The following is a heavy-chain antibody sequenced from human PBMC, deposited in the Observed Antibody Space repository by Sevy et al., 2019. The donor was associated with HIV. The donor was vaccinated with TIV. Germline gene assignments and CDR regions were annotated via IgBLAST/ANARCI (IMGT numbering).Heavy chain of an antibody. CDR1: GFTVSSNY. Sequence: GGSLRLSCAASGFTVSSNYMSWVRQAPGKGLEWVSVIYSGGSTYYADPVKGRFTISRDNSKNTLYLQMNSLRAEDTAVYYCARDDGWGATKFFFYWGQGTLVTVSS. D-gene: IGHD1-26*01. J-gene: IGHJ4*02. CDR3: ARDDGWGATKFFFY. V-gene: IGHV3-53*01. CDR2: IYSGGST.